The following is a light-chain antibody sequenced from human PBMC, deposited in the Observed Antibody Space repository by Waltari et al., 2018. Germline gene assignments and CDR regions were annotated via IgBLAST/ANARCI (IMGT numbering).Light chain of an antibody. CDR3: AAWDDSLDVWV. V-gene: IGLV1-44*01. Sequence: QSVLTQPPSASGPPGQRVSFSCSGTSSNIGSNSVNWYQHLPGTAPKLLIHTNNKRPSGVPDRFSGSKSGTSASLAISGLRSEDEADYFCAAWDDSLDVWVFGGGTKLTVL. CDR1: SSNIGSNS. CDR2: TNN. J-gene: IGLJ3*02.